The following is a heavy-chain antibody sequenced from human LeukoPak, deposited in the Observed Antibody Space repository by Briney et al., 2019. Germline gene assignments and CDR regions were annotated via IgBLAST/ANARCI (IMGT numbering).Heavy chain of an antibody. CDR1: GFTFRSYW. J-gene: IGHJ4*02. CDR2: VNSDGSST. Sequence: GGSLRLSCAASGFTFRSYWMPWVRQAPGKGLVWVSRVNSDGSSTSYADSVQGRFTISRDNAKNTLFLQMNNLRAEDTAVYYCTRPFSGYNYGSFDYWGQGTLVTVSS. V-gene: IGHV3-74*01. CDR3: TRPFSGYNYGSFDY. D-gene: IGHD5-18*01.